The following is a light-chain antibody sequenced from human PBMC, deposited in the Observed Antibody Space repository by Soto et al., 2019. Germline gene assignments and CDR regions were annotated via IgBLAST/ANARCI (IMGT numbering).Light chain of an antibody. CDR3: QQYNNSGT. CDR1: KSVSSN. CDR2: GAS. J-gene: IGKJ1*01. Sequence: EIVMTQSPATLSVSPGERATLSCRASKSVSSNLARYQQKPGQAPRLLIYGASTRATGIPARFSGSGSGTEFTLTISSLQSEAFAVYYCQQYNNSGTFGQGTKVEIK. V-gene: IGKV3-15*01.